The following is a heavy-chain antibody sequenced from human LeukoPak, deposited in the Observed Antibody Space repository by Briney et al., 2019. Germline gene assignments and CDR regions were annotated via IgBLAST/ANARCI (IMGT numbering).Heavy chain of an antibody. CDR1: GYTFTGNY. CDR3: ARDVLVPAAETEYYYMDV. D-gene: IGHD6-13*01. V-gene: IGHV1-2*02. Sequence: ASVKVSCKASGYTFTGNYMHWVRQAPGQGLEWMGWINPNSGGTNYAQKFQGRVTMTRDTSISTAYMELSRLRTDDTAVYYCARDVLVPAAETEYYYMDVWGKGTTVTVSS. CDR2: INPNSGGT. J-gene: IGHJ6*03.